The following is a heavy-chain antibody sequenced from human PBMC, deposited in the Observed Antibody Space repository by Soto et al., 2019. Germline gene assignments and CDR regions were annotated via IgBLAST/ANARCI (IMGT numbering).Heavy chain of an antibody. CDR1: GFTFSSYG. Sequence: GGSLGLSCAASGFTFSSYGMHWVRQAPGKGLEWVAVISYDGSNKYYADSVKGRFTISRDNSKNTLYLQMNSLRAEDTAVYYCAKGFYCSGGSCSRGMDVWGQGTTVTVSS. CDR3: AKGFYCSGGSCSRGMDV. CDR2: ISYDGSNK. V-gene: IGHV3-30*18. D-gene: IGHD2-15*01. J-gene: IGHJ6*02.